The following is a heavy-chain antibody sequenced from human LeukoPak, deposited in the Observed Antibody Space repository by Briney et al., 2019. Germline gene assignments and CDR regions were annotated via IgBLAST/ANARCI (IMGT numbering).Heavy chain of an antibody. CDR1: GGSISSYY. CDR3: AKLLGDNPIRWYFDL. Sequence: SETLSLTCTVSGGSISSYYWSWIRQPPGKGLEWIGYIYYSGSTNYNPSLKSRVTISVDTSKNQFSLKLSSVTAADTAVYYCAKLLGDNPIRWYFDLWGRGTLVTVSS. D-gene: IGHD4/OR15-4a*01. J-gene: IGHJ2*01. CDR2: IYYSGST. V-gene: IGHV4-59*01.